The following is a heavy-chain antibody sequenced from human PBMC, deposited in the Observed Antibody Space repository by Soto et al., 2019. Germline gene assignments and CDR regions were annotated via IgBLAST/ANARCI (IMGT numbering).Heavy chain of an antibody. CDR3: ARGAYYYGMDV. V-gene: IGHV1-18*01. CDR2: ISAINGNT. Sequence: GASVKVSCKASGYTFTSYGISWVRQAPGQGLEWMGWISAINGNTNYAQKFQGRVTITTDTSTSTAYMELSSLRSEDTAVYYCARGAYYYGMDVWGQGTTVTVSS. J-gene: IGHJ6*02. D-gene: IGHD1-26*01. CDR1: GYTFTSYG.